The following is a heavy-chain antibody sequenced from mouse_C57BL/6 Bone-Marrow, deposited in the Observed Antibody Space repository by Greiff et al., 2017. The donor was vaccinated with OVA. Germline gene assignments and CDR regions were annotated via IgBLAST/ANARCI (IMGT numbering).Heavy chain of an antibody. D-gene: IGHD2-2*01. Sequence: EVQLQQSGAELVRPGASVKLSCTASGFNIKDDYMHRVKQRPEQGLEWIGWIDPENGDTEYASKFQGKATITADTSSNTAYLQLSSLTSEDTAVYYCMVRGFAYWGQGTLVTVSA. V-gene: IGHV14-4*01. CDR1: GFNIKDDY. CDR2: IDPENGDT. CDR3: MVRGFAY. J-gene: IGHJ3*01.